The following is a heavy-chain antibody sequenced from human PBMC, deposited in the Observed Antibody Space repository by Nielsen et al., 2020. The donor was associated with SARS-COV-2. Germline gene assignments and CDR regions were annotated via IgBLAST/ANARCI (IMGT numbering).Heavy chain of an antibody. CDR1: GFTFSDYY. V-gene: IGHV3-11*04. D-gene: IGHD1-26*01. CDR3: ARVGNSGGSYYGDC. CDR2: ISSSGSTI. Sequence: GESLKISCAASGFTFSDYYMSWIRQAPGKGLEWVSYISSSGSTIYYADSVKGRFTISRDNAKNSLYLQMNSLRAEDTAVYYCARVGNSGGSYYGDCWGQGTLVTVSS. J-gene: IGHJ4*02.